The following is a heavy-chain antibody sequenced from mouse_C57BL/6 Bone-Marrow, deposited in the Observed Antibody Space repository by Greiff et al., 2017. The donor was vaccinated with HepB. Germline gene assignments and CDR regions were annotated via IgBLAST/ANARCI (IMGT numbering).Heavy chain of an antibody. CDR1: GYTFTNYW. D-gene: IGHD1-1*01. CDR2: IYPGGGYT. CDR3: ARDYGSSHWYFDV. V-gene: IGHV1-63*01. J-gene: IGHJ1*03. Sequence: QVQLQQSGAELVRPGTSVKMSCKASGYTFTNYWIGWAKQRPGHGLEWIGDIYPGGGYTNYNEKFKGKATLTADKSSSTAYMQFSSLTSEDSAIYYCARDYGSSHWYFDVWGTGTTGTVSS.